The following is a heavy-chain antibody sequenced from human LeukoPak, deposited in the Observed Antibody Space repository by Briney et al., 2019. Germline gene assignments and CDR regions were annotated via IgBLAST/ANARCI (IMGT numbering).Heavy chain of an antibody. CDR2: IYYSGST. D-gene: IGHD1-26*01. J-gene: IGHJ6*02. CDR3: ARQKDSVSYYGMDV. V-gene: IGHV4-59*08. CDR1: GGSISSYY. Sequence: PSETLSLTCTVSGGSISSYYWSWIRQPPGKGLEWIGYIYYSGSTNYNPSLKSRVTISVDTSKNQFSLKLSSVTAADTAVYYCARQKDSVSYYGMDVWGQGTTVTVSS.